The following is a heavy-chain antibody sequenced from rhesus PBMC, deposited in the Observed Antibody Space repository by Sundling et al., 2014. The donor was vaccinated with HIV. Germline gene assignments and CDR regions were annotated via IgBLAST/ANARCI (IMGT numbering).Heavy chain of an antibody. CDR2: INGNSGST. J-gene: IGHJ4*01. D-gene: IGHD2-39*01. CDR1: GASISSYW. V-gene: IGHV4-80*01. Sequence: QMQLQESDPGLVKPSETLSLTCTVSGASISSYWWNWIRQPPGKGLEWIGEINGNSGSTNYNPSLKSRVTISRDTSKNQFSLRLNSVTAADTAFYYCARELGGRLGFRIDYWGQGVLVTVSS. CDR3: ARELGGRLGFRIDY.